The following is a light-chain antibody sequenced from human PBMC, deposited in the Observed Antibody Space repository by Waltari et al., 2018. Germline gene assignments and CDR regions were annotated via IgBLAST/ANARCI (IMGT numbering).Light chain of an antibody. J-gene: IGKJ4*02. V-gene: IGKV1-5*03. CDR2: KAS. CDR3: QHYDSYSAT. Sequence: DIEMNQSPSTLSASVGDRVTITCRASQRITRWLAWYQQKEGKAPKLLIYKASILESWVPSRFSGGGSGTEFTLTISSLQPDEFATYLRQHYDSYSATFGRGTKVEIK. CDR1: QRITRW.